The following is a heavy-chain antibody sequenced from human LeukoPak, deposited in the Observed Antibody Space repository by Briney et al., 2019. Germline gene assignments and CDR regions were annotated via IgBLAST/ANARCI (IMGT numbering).Heavy chain of an antibody. CDR2: IYSGGST. D-gene: IGHD3-22*01. Sequence: PGGSLRLSCAASGFTVSSNYMSWVRQAPGKGLEWVSVIYSGGSTYYADSVKGRFTIFRDNSKNTLYLQMNSLRAEDTAVYYCARDSDSSGYFGAFDIWGQGTMVTVSS. V-gene: IGHV3-53*01. J-gene: IGHJ3*02. CDR3: ARDSDSSGYFGAFDI. CDR1: GFTVSSNY.